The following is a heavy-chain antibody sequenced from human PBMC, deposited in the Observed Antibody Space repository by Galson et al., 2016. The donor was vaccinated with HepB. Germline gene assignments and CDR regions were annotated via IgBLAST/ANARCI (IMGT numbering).Heavy chain of an antibody. Sequence: SLRLSCAASGFTFSSYGMHWVRQAPGKGLEWVAVIWYDGSNKYYADSVKGRFTISRDNSKNTLYLQMNSLRAEDTAVYYCAKGTGSGYYHGYFQHWGQGTLVTVSS. CDR1: GFTFSSYG. D-gene: IGHD3-22*01. CDR3: AKGTGSGYYHGYFQH. CDR2: IWYDGSNK. J-gene: IGHJ1*01. V-gene: IGHV3-33*06.